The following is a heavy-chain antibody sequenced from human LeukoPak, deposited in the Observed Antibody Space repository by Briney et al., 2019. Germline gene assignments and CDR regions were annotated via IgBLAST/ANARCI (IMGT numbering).Heavy chain of an antibody. CDR3: AKDEGSSSGWPEKTAFDI. Sequence: GRSLRLSCAASGFTFSSYAMSWVRQAPGKGLEWVSLISGSGGSTYYADSVKGRFTISRDNSKNTLYLQMNSLRAEDTAVYYCAKDEGSSSGWPEKTAFDIWAKGQWSPSLQ. CDR2: ISGSGGST. V-gene: IGHV3-23*01. D-gene: IGHD6-19*01. J-gene: IGHJ3*02. CDR1: GFTFSSYA.